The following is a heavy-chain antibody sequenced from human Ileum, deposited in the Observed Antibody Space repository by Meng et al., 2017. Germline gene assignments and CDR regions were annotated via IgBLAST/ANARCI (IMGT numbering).Heavy chain of an antibody. CDR2: IYLAGSP. D-gene: IGHD2-15*01. J-gene: IGHJ4*02. V-gene: IGHV4-4*02. CDR1: CGSISSSFY. Sequence: QQSGPGLCRLLGTLSLPCAVSCGSISSSFYWSWVRQSPGKGLEWIGQIYLAGSPTYNPSLESRVTISVDKSKNQFSLRLTSVTAADTAIFYCVRHGGKYFDSWGQGTLVTVSS. CDR3: VRHGGKYFDS.